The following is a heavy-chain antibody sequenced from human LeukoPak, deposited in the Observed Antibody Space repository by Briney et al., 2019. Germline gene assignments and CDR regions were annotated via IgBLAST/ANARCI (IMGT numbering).Heavy chain of an antibody. D-gene: IGHD3-10*01. CDR3: AKDGEYYYYMDV. V-gene: IGHV3-30*02. Sequence: GGSLRLSCAASGFTFSSYGMHWVRQAPGKGLEWVAFIRYDGSNKYYADSVKGRFTTSRDNSKNTLYLQMNSLRAEDTAVYYCAKDGEYYYYMDVWGKGTTVTVSS. CDR2: IRYDGSNK. CDR1: GFTFSSYG. J-gene: IGHJ6*03.